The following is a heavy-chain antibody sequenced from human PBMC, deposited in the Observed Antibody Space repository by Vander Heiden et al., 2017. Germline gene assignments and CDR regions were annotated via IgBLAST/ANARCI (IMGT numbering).Heavy chain of an antibody. V-gene: IGHV3-23*01. Sequence: EVQVLESGGDLVPPGGSLSLSCAASGFTFGTYGMTWVRQAPGKGLEWVSSITASGASTYYADSVKGRFTISRDNSKSTLYLYMNSLRAEDTAVYYCAKGVRTTIIYNCLDPWGQGTLVTVSS. CDR3: AKGVRTTIIYNCLDP. CDR2: ITASGAST. CDR1: GFTFGTYG. D-gene: IGHD4-4*01. J-gene: IGHJ5*02.